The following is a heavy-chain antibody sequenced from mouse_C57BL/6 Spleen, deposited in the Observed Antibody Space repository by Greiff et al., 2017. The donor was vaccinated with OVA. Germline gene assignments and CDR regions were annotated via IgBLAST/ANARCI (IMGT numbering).Heavy chain of an antibody. J-gene: IGHJ1*03. Sequence: QVQLQQPGTELVKPGASVKLSCKASGYTFTSYWMHWVKQRPGQGLEWIGNINPSNGGTNYNEKFKSKATLTVDKSSSTAYMQLSSLTSEDSAVYYYARMEGNYRYFDVWGTGTTVTVSS. CDR3: ARMEGNYRYFDV. CDR2: INPSNGGT. CDR1: GYTFTSYW. V-gene: IGHV1-53*01. D-gene: IGHD2-1*01.